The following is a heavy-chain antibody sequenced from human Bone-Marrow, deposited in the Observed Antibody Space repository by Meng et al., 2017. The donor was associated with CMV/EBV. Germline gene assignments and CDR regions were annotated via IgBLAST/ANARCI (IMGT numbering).Heavy chain of an antibody. CDR3: ARRNSGATDALDI. J-gene: IGHJ3*02. CDR2: IIPIFGTA. D-gene: IGHD1-1*01. CDR1: GFTVSSNY. V-gene: IGHV1-69*05. Sequence: GGSLRLSCAASGFTVSSNYMSWVRQAPGQGLEWMGGIIPIFGTAHYAQKFQDTVTITTDEFTSTAYMELSSLRSEDTAVYYCARRNSGATDALDIWGQGTMVTVSS.